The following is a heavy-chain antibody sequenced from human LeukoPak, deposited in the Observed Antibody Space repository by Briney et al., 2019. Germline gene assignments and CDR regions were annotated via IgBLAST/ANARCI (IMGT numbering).Heavy chain of an antibody. CDR3: ARQQLSQLYYFDY. J-gene: IGHJ4*02. Sequence: KPSETPSLTCTVSGGSISSYYWSWIRQPPGKGLEWIGYIYYSGSTNYNPSLKSRVTISVDTSKNQFSLKLSSVTAADTAVYYCARQQLSQLYYFDYWGQGTLVTVSS. D-gene: IGHD6-13*01. CDR2: IYYSGST. CDR1: GGSISSYY. V-gene: IGHV4-59*01.